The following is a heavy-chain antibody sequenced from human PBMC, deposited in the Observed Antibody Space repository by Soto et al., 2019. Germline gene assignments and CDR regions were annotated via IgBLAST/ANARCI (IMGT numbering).Heavy chain of an antibody. D-gene: IGHD2-15*01. CDR1: GYTFSTSV. J-gene: IGHJ6*02. Sequence: ASVKVSCKASGYTFSTSVMSWLRQSPGQGLEWMGWISTYNGDTNDAPKFQDRVTMTSDTSTSTVYMELRSLRSDDTAVYYCARAGAAPYYYYGMDVWGQGTRVTVS. CDR2: ISTYNGDT. CDR3: ARAGAAPYYYYGMDV. V-gene: IGHV1-18*01.